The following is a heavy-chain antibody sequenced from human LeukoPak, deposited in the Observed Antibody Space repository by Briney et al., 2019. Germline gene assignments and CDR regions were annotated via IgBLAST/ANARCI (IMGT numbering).Heavy chain of an antibody. V-gene: IGHV3-48*01. CDR1: GFTFSSYS. D-gene: IGHD2-15*01. CDR2: INSGGSTI. J-gene: IGHJ6*03. CDR3: ARGTDTLGYCSGGRCYYYYYMAV. Sequence: PGGSLRLSCAASGFTFSSYSMNWVRQAPGKGLEWVSYINSGGSTIYYADSVKGRFTISRDNAKNSLYLQMNSLRAEDTAVYFCARGTDTLGYCSGGRCYYYYYMAVWGKGTTVTVSS.